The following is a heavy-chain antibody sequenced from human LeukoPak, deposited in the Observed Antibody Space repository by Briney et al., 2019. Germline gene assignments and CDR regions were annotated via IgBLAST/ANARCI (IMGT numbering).Heavy chain of an antibody. V-gene: IGHV1-69*04. J-gene: IGHJ3*02. CDR2: IIPILGIA. D-gene: IGHD1-26*01. Sequence: SVKVSCKASGGTFSSYAISWVRQAPGQGLEWMGRIIPILGIANYAQKFQGRVTITADKSTSTAYMELSSLRSEDTAVYYCARNGGSLDAFDIWGQGTMVTVSS. CDR3: ARNGGSLDAFDI. CDR1: GGTFSSYA.